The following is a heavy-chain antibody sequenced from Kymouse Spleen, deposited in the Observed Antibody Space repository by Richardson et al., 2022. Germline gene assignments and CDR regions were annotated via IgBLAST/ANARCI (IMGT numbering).Heavy chain of an antibody. V-gene: IGHV3-33*01. D-gene: IGHD6-6*01. J-gene: IGHJ6*02. CDR3: ARGWASSSSSEYYYYGMDV. Sequence: QVQLVESGGGVVQPGRSLRLSCAASGFTFSSYGMHWVRQAPGKGLEWVAVIWYDGSNKYYADSVKGRFTISRDNSKNTLYLQMNSLRAEDTAVYYCARGWASSSSSEYYYYGMDVWGQGTTVTVSS. CDR2: IWYDGSNK. CDR1: GFTFSSYG.